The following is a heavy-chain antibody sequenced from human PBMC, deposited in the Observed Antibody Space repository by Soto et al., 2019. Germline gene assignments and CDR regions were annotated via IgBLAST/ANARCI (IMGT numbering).Heavy chain of an antibody. CDR1: GYTFNRHY. D-gene: IGHD3-16*01. Sequence: QVQLVQSGAEVRKPGASVKVSCKASGYTFNRHYIQWVRQAPGQGLEWMGMIDPSGGDTNYAKKFQGRVTLTSDTSPSTVYMELSSLRSEDTAVYYCAKRRGGGLTRSSFDYWGPGTLVIVSS. CDR2: IDPSGGDT. CDR3: AKRRGGGLTRSSFDY. V-gene: IGHV1-46*02. J-gene: IGHJ4*02.